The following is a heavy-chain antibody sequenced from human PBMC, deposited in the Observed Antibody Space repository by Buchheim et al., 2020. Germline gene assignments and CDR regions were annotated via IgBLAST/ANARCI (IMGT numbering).Heavy chain of an antibody. D-gene: IGHD1-26*01. J-gene: IGHJ4*02. Sequence: EVQLLESGGGLVQSGGSLRLSCAASGFTFSSYAMRWVRQAPGKGLEWVSGISGSGSSTYYGGSVKGRFTMSRDNSRNTLYLQMSSLRAEDTAVYYCAKMLSSAVNGYFDHWGQGTL. CDR3: AKMLSSAVNGYFDH. V-gene: IGHV3-23*01. CDR2: ISGSGSST. CDR1: GFTFSSYA.